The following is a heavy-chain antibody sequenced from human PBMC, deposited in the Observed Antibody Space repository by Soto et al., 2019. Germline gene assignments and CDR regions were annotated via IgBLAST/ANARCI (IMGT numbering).Heavy chain of an antibody. J-gene: IGHJ2*01. V-gene: IGHV4-4*07. D-gene: IGHD5-18*01. CDR3: ARDFDVNTALDYWYFDL. Sequence: QVQLQESGPGLVKPSETLSLTCTVSGGSTTNYYWSWLRQPAGKGLEYIGRIYGSGTNNYNPSLKNRVTMSVSLNQMSLRLTSVTAADTAVYYRARDFDVNTALDYWYFDLWGRGALVTVSS. CDR1: GGSTTNYY. CDR2: IYGSGTN.